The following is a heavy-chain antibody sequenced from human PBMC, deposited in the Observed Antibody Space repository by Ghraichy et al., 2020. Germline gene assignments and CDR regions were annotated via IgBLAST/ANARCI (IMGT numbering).Heavy chain of an antibody. CDR2: ISYDGNNE. J-gene: IGHJ4*02. CDR3: ACVVVAPTIDS. Sequence: GGSLRLSCATSGFTFSNYDMHWVRQAPGKGLEWVAVISYDGNNEYYADSVKGRFTISRDNSKNTLYLQMNSLRDEDTAVYFCACVVVAPTIDSWGQGTLVTVSS. CDR1: GFTFSNYD. D-gene: IGHD2-15*01. V-gene: IGHV3-30*03.